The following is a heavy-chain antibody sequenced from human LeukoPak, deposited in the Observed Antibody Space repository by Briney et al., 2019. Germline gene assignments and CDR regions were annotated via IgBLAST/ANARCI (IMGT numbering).Heavy chain of an antibody. D-gene: IGHD6-19*01. CDR1: GFTFNSYW. V-gene: IGHV3-74*01. CDR3: ARSRWLDAFDY. CDR2: INSDGSTT. J-gene: IGHJ4*02. Sequence: PGGSLRLSCAASGFTFNSYWMHWVRQAPGKGLVWVSRINSDGSTTNDADSVKGRFTISRDNAKNTLYLQMNSLRADDTAVYYCARSRWLDAFDYWGQGTLVTVSS.